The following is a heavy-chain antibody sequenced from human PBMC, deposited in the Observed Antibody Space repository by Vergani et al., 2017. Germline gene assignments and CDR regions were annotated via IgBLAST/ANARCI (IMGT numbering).Heavy chain of an antibody. CDR2: TRYDGIVE. V-gene: IGHV3-30*02. Sequence: VQLLESGGGLVQPGGSLRLSCAASGFIFSSHGMHWVRQAPGKGLEWVAFTRYDGIVEYYGDSVRGRFTISRDNSKNTLYLQMNRLRPEDTAVYYCATAGAAYCRGASCYDFFEYWGQGTLVTVAS. J-gene: IGHJ4*02. CDR1: GFIFSSHG. CDR3: ATAGAAYCRGASCYDFFEY. D-gene: IGHD2-15*01.